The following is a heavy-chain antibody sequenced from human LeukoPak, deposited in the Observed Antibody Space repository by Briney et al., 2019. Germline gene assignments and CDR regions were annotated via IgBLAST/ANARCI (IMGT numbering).Heavy chain of an antibody. CDR3: ARHAEAGTTSCPLDY. D-gene: IGHD2-2*01. CDR2: INYSGST. Sequence: SETLSLTCTVSGGSISSSSYYWGWIRQPPGKGLEWIGSINYSGSTYHNPSLKSRVTISVDTSKNQFSLKVSSVTTADTAAYYCARHAEAGTTSCPLDYWGQRTLVTVSS. CDR1: GGSISSSSYY. J-gene: IGHJ4*02. V-gene: IGHV4-39*01.